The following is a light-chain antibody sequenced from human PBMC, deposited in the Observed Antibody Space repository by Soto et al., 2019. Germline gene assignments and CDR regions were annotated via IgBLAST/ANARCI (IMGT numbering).Light chain of an antibody. V-gene: IGLV3-21*04. CDR3: QVWDSSSDHYV. J-gene: IGLJ1*01. CDR1: NIGSKS. CDR2: YDS. Sequence: SYELTQPPSVSVAPGKTARITCGGNNIGSKSVHWYQQKPGQAPVVVIYYDSDRPSGIPERFSGSNSGNTATLTISRVEAGDEADYSCQVWDSSSDHYVFGTGTKVTVL.